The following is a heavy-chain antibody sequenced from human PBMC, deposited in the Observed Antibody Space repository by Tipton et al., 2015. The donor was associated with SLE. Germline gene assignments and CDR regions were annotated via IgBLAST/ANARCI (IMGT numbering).Heavy chain of an antibody. V-gene: IGHV4-59*12. Sequence: TLSLTCTVSGGSISSYYWSWIRQPPGKGLEWIGYIYYSGSTNYNPSLKSRVTISVDTSKNQFSLKLTSVTAADTAVYYCAREFGRGIAARLVDYWGQGTLVTVSS. D-gene: IGHD6-6*01. CDR3: AREFGRGIAARLVDY. CDR1: GGSISSYY. J-gene: IGHJ4*02. CDR2: IYYSGST.